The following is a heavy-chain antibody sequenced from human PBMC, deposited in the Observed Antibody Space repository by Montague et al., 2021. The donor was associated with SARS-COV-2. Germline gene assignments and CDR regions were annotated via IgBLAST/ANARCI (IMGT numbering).Heavy chain of an antibody. CDR2: ISNSGGET. V-gene: IGHV3-23*01. CDR3: AKSGVLINPDCYYGLDV. Sequence: SLRLSCAASGFTFSSYALTWVRQAPGKGLEWVSAISNSGGETYYVDSVKGRFTISRDNSKNTLYLQMNSLRGEDTAIYYCAKSGVLINPDCYYGLDVWGQGTTVTVSS. CDR1: GFTFSSYA. D-gene: IGHD3-22*01. J-gene: IGHJ6*02.